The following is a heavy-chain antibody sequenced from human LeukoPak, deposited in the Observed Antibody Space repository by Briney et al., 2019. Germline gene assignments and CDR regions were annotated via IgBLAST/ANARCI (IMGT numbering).Heavy chain of an antibody. J-gene: IGHJ3*02. CDR2: ISYDGDNK. CDR1: GFTFSSYG. D-gene: IGHD3-10*01. CDR3: AKDRLLLARGVIDAFYI. Sequence: PGGSLRLSCAASGFTFSSYGMHWVRQAPGKGLEWVAVISYDGDNKYFADSVKGRFTISRDNSKNTLYLQMNSLRAEDTAVYYCAKDRLLLARGVIDAFYIWGQGTMVTVSS. V-gene: IGHV3-30*18.